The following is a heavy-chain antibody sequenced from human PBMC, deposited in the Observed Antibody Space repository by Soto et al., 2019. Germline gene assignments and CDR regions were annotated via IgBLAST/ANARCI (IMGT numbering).Heavy chain of an antibody. D-gene: IGHD6-13*01. V-gene: IGHV4-34*01. Sequence: SETPSLTCSVYGGSFSGYYWTWIRQPPGKGLEWIGEINHSGSTSYNPSLKSRVTILVDTSKNQFSLKVSSVTAADTAVYYCARGRYSSTPSIPRVYYYYGMDVWGQGTTVTVSS. J-gene: IGHJ6*02. CDR3: ARGRYSSTPSIPRVYYYYGMDV. CDR2: INHSGST. CDR1: GGSFSGYY.